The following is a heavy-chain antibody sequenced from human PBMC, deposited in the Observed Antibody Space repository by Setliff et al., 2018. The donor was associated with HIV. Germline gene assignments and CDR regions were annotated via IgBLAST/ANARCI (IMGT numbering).Heavy chain of an antibody. CDR1: GGSISSSSYY. Sequence: SETLSLTCTVSGGSISSSSYYWTWIRQSPEKGLEWIGYLYYTGSTSYNPSLKSRATVSVDTPKNQLSLKLSSVTASDTAVYYCARLIYDGHPIAGSTYFDPWGQGTRVTVSS. J-gene: IGHJ5*02. CDR3: ARLIYDGHPIAGSTYFDP. D-gene: IGHD1-26*01. CDR2: LYYTGST. V-gene: IGHV4-61*05.